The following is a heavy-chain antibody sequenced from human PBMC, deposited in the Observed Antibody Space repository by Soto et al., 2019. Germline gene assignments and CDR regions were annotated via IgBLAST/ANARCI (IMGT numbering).Heavy chain of an antibody. J-gene: IGHJ6*02. CDR1: GYSFTSYW. CDR3: ARFPGLRFLYYYGMDV. Sequence: GESLKISCKGSGYSFTSYWIGWVRQMPGKGLEWMGIIYPGDSDTRYSPSFQGQVTISADKSISTAYLQWSSLKASATAMYYCARFPGLRFLYYYGMDVWGQGTTVTVSS. CDR2: IYPGDSDT. V-gene: IGHV5-51*01. D-gene: IGHD3-3*01.